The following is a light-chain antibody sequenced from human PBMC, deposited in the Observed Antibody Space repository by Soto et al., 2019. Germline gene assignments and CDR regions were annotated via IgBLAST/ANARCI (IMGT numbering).Light chain of an antibody. CDR3: AAWDDSLNVYV. V-gene: IGLV1-44*01. CDR1: SSNTGSNT. Sequence: QAVLTQPPSASGTPGQTVTISCSGSSSNTGSNTVSWYHQLPGTAPKLLIYSNNQRPSGVPDRFSGSKSGTSASLAISGLQSEDEADYYCAAWDDSLNVYVFGTGTKVTVL. J-gene: IGLJ1*01. CDR2: SNN.